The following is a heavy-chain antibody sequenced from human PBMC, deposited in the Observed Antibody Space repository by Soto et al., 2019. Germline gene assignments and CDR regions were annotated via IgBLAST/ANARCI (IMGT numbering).Heavy chain of an antibody. D-gene: IGHD4-17*01. CDR2: ISSSGSTI. CDR1: GFTFSSYE. V-gene: IGHV3-48*03. J-gene: IGHJ6*02. CDR3: ARATVVTHGMDV. Sequence: GESLRLSCAASGFTFSSYEMNWVRQAPGKGLEWVSYISSSGSTIYYADSVKGRFTISRDNAKNSLYLQMNSLRAEDTAVYYCARATVVTHGMDVWGQGTTVTVSS.